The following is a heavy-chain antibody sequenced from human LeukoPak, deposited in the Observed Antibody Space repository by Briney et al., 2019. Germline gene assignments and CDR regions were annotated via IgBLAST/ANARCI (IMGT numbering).Heavy chain of an antibody. CDR1: GGSISSSSYY. V-gene: IGHV4-39*07. Sequence: SETLSLTCTVSGGSISSSSYYWGWIRQPPGKGLEWIGSIYYSGSTYYNPSLKSRVTISVDTSKNQFSLKLSSVTAADTAVYYCARVGYQCGNFDYWGQGTLVTVSS. CDR2: IYYSGST. CDR3: ARVGYQCGNFDY. J-gene: IGHJ4*02. D-gene: IGHD2-2*01.